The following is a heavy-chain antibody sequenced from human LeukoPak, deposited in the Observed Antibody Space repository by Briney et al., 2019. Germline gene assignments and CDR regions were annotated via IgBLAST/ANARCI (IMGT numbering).Heavy chain of an antibody. D-gene: IGHD3-22*01. J-gene: IGHJ4*02. V-gene: IGHV3-33*01. Sequence: GGSLRLSCAASGFTFSSYGMHWVRQAPGKGLEWVAVIWYDGSNKYYADSVKGRFTTSRDNSKNTLYLQMNSLRAEDTAVYYCARTYYYDSSGYYALGYWGQGTLVTVSS. CDR1: GFTFSSYG. CDR3: ARTYYYDSSGYYALGY. CDR2: IWYDGSNK.